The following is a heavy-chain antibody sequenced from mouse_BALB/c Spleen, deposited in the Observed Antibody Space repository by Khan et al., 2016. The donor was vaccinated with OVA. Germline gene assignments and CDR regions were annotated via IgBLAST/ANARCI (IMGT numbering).Heavy chain of an antibody. CDR2: ISPSGST. CDR3: ARDGSRYNYAMGY. D-gene: IGHD2-3*01. V-gene: IGHV3-2*02. CDR1: GYSITSDYA. Sequence: EVKLLESGPGLVKPSQSLSLTCTVTGYSITSDYAWNWIRQFPGNKLEWMGYISPSGSTNYNPALKSRISITRDTSKNPFFLQLNSVTTEDTATYYCARDGSRYNYAMGYWGQGTSVTVSS. J-gene: IGHJ4*01.